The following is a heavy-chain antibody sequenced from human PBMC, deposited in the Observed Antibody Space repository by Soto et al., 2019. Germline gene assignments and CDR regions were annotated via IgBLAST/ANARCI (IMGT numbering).Heavy chain of an antibody. CDR2: IIPIFGTA. D-gene: IGHD2-8*01. CDR3: ARGPYCTNGVCYPDY. V-gene: IGHV1-69*13. CDR1: GGTFSSYA. Sequence: SVKVSCKASGGTFSSYAISWVRQAPGQGLEWMGGIIPIFGTANYAQKFQGRVTITADESTSTAYMELSSLRSEDTAVYYCARGPYCTNGVCYPDYWGQGTLVTVSS. J-gene: IGHJ4*02.